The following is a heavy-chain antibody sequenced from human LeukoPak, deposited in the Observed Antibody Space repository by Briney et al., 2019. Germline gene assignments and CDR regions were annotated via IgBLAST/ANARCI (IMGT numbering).Heavy chain of an antibody. CDR2: IKSKIDGGII. D-gene: IGHD2-15*01. J-gene: IGHJ4*02. CDR3: TTRRQDGW. V-gene: IGHV3-15*01. CDR1: GFTFSDAW. Sequence: PGGSLRLSCVASGFTFSDAWMSWVRQAPGKGLEWVGRIKSKIDGGIIDYAAPVKGRFTISRDDSRNTLYLQMNSLKTEDTAVYYCTTRRQDGWWGQGTLVTVSS.